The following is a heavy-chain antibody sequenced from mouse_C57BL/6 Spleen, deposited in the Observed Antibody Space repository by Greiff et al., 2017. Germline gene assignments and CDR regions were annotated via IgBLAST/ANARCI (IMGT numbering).Heavy chain of an antibody. CDR1: GYTFTDYY. V-gene: IGHV1-75*01. J-gene: IGHJ2*01. CDR3: ARGGYYGSSLDY. CDR2: IFPGSGST. Sequence: QVQLQQSGPELVKPGASVKISCKASGYTFTDYYLNWVKQRPGQGLEWIGWIFPGSGSTYYNEKFKGKATLTVDKSSSTAYLLLSSLTSEDSAVYFCARGGYYGSSLDYWGQGTTLTVSS. D-gene: IGHD1-1*01.